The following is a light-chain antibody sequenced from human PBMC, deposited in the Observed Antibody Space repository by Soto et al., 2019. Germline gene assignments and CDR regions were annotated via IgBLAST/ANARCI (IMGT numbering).Light chain of an antibody. Sequence: QSALTQPASVSGSPGQSITISCTGTSSDVGGYNYVSWYQQHPGKAPKLMIYDVSNRPSGVSNRFSGSKSGNTASLTISGLQAEDEADYYSSSYTTSSTPAVVFGGGTKLTAL. CDR1: SSDVGGYNY. J-gene: IGLJ2*01. CDR3: SSYTTSSTPAVV. V-gene: IGLV2-14*01. CDR2: DVS.